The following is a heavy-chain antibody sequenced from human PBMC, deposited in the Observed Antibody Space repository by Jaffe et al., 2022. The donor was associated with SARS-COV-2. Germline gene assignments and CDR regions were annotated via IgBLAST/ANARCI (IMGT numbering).Heavy chain of an antibody. Sequence: QLQLQESGPGLVKPSETLSLTCTVSGGSMSNNNYYWGWIRQLPGKGLEWIGSIFSRGNTYYNLSLKSRVTISVDTSKNQFSLKLSSVTAADTAIYYCARHQYTGNLMYFDLWGRDTLVTVSS. CDR3: ARHQYTGNLMYFDL. V-gene: IGHV4-39*01. CDR2: IFSRGNT. CDR1: GGSMSNNNYY. J-gene: IGHJ2*01. D-gene: IGHD1-26*01.